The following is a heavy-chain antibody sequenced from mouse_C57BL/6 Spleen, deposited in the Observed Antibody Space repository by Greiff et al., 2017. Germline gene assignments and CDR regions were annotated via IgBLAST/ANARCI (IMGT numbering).Heavy chain of an antibody. D-gene: IGHD3-1*01. CDR1: GYTFTSYG. V-gene: IGHV1-81*01. Sequence: QVQLQQSGAELARPGASVKLSCKASGYTFTSYGISWVKQRTGQGLEWIGEIYPRSGNTYYNEKFKGKSTLTADKSSSTAYMELRSLTSEDSAVYFCARMGGRANYYCYWGQGTTLTVSS. J-gene: IGHJ2*01. CDR3: ARMGGRANYYCY. CDR2: IYPRSGNT.